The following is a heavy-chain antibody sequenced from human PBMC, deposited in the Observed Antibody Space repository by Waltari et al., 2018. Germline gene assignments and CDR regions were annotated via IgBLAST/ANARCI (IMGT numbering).Heavy chain of an antibody. CDR2: IWHDGSNE. D-gene: IGHD2-15*01. CDR1: GFTFSRFG. V-gene: IGHV3-33*01. J-gene: IGHJ4*02. Sequence: QVQLVESGGGVVQPGRSLRPSGAASGFTFSRFGMHWVRQAPGKGLGWVAVIWHDGSNEYYVDSVKGRFTISRDNSKNTLYLQMNSLRAEDSAVYYCASQSTTLFDYWGQGTLVTVSS. CDR3: ASQSTTLFDY.